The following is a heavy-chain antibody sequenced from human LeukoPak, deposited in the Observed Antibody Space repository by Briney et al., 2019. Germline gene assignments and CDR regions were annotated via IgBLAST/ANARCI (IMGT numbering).Heavy chain of an antibody. CDR1: GFTFSSYG. CDR2: IWYDGSNK. D-gene: IGHD3-22*01. V-gene: IGHV3-33*01. Sequence: GGSLRLSCAASGFTFSSYGMHWVRQAPGKGLEWVAVIWYDGSNKYYADSVKGRFTISRDNSKNTLYLQMNSPRAEDTAVYYCARDQYYYDSSGGIDYWGQGTLVTVSS. J-gene: IGHJ4*02. CDR3: ARDQYYYDSSGGIDY.